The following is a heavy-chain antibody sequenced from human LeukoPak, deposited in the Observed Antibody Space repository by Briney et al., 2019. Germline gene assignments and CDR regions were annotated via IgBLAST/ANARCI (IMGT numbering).Heavy chain of an antibody. CDR3: AKTTTGYSSGRFPGWPVDY. CDR2: ISSSSSYI. J-gene: IGHJ4*02. CDR1: GFTFSSYS. Sequence: GGSLRLSCAASGFTFSSYSMNWVRQAPGKGLEWVSSISSSSSYINYADSVKGRFTISRDNSKNTVYLQMNSLRAEDTAVYYCAKTTTGYSSGRFPGWPVDYWGQGTLVTVSS. D-gene: IGHD6-19*01. V-gene: IGHV3-21*04.